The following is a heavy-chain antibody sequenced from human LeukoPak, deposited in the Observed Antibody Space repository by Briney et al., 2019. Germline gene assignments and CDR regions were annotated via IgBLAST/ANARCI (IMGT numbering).Heavy chain of an antibody. CDR3: AKDGGYYDSSGYSFDY. V-gene: IGHV3-23*01. D-gene: IGHD3-22*01. J-gene: IGHJ4*02. CDR1: GFTFSSYA. CDR2: ISGSGGST. Sequence: GGSLRLSYAASGFTFSSYAMSWVRQAPGKGLEWVSAISGSGGSTYYADSVKGRFTISRDNSKNTLYLQMNSLRAEDTAVYYCAKDGGYYDSSGYSFDYWGQGTLVTVSS.